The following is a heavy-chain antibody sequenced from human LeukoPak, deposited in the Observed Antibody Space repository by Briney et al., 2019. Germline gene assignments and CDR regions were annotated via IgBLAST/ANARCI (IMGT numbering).Heavy chain of an antibody. CDR2: IWYDGSNK. V-gene: IGHV3-33*01. CDR1: GFTFSSYG. D-gene: IGHD5-24*01. CDR3: ARDPCRDGYNCYYFDY. J-gene: IGHJ4*02. Sequence: GGSLRLSCAASGFTFSSYGMHWVRQAPGKGLEWVAVIWYDGSNKYYADSVKGRFTISRDNSKNTLYLQMNSLRAEDTAVYYCARDPCRDGYNCYYFDYWGQGTLVTVSS.